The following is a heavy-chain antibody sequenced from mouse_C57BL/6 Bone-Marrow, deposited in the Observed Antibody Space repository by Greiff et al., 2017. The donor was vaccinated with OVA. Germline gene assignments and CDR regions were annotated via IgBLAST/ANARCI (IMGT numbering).Heavy chain of an antibody. CDR1: GFTFTDYY. CDR2: IINKANGYTT. Sequence: EVHLVESGGGLVQPGGSLSLSCAASGFTFTDYYMSWVRQPPGKALEWLGFIINKANGYTTESSASVKGRFTISSDNSQSILYLQMSALRAEDSATYYCARYRGGFDYWGQGTTLTVSS. V-gene: IGHV7-3*01. J-gene: IGHJ2*01. CDR3: ARYRGGFDY.